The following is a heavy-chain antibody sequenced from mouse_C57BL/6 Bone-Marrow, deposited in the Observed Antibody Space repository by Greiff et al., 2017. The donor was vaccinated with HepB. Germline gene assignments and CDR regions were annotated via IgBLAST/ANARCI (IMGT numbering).Heavy chain of an antibody. CDR2: INPSNGGT. Sequence: VQLQQPGTELVKPGASVKLSCKASGYTFTSYWMHWVKQRPGQGLEWIGNINPSNGGTNYNEKFKSKATLTVDKSSSTAYMQLSSLTSEDSAVYDCARQGNYYGSRRYAMDYWGQGTSVTVSS. D-gene: IGHD1-1*01. CDR3: ARQGNYYGSRRYAMDY. CDR1: GYTFTSYW. V-gene: IGHV1-53*01. J-gene: IGHJ4*01.